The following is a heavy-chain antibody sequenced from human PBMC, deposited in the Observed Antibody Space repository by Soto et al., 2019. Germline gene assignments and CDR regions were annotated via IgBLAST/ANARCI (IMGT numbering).Heavy chain of an antibody. V-gene: IGHV4-59*01. D-gene: IGHD3-10*01. CDR3: AREPYGSGRFYFDY. CDR2: IYYSGST. Sequence: SETLSLTCTVSGGSISIYYWSWIRQPPGKGLEWIGYIYYSGSTNYNPSLKSRVTISVDTSKNQFSLKLSSVTAADTAVYYCAREPYGSGRFYFDYWGQGTLVTVS. J-gene: IGHJ4*02. CDR1: GGSISIYY.